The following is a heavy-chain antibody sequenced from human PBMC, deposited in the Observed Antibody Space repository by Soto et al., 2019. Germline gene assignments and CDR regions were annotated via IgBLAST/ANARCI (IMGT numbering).Heavy chain of an antibody. J-gene: IGHJ5*02. CDR3: ARHHGPTTSENWFDP. CDR1: GYTFFTYD. V-gene: IGHV1-18*01. D-gene: IGHD5-12*01. Sequence: GASVKVSCKXSGYTFFTYDISWVRQAPGQGLEWMGWISTYSGDTKYAQKFQGRVTMTTDTSTTTAYLELRSLRSDDTAVYYCARHHGPTTSENWFDPWGQGTLVTVS. CDR2: ISTYSGDT.